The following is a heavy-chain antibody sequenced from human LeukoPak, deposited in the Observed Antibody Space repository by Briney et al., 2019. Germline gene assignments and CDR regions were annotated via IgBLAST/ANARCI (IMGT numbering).Heavy chain of an antibody. CDR1: GGSISSYY. CDR3: ARHYTRAGTSDY. D-gene: IGHD1-14*01. J-gene: IGHJ4*02. V-gene: IGHV4-59*08. CDR2: IYYSGST. Sequence: PSETLSLTCTVSGGSISSYYWSWIRQPPGKGLEWIGYIYYSGSTNYNPSLKSRVTISVDTSKNQFSLKLSSVTAADTAVYYCARHYTRAGTSDYWGQGTLVTVSS.